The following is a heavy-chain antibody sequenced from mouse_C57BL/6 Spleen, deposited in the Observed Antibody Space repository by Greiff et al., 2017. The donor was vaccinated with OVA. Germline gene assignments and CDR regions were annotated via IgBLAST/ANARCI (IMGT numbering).Heavy chain of an antibody. V-gene: IGHV1-15*01. CDR1: GYTFTDYE. Sequence: QVQLQQSGAELVRPGASVTLSCKASGYTFTDYEMRWVKQTPVHGLEWIGAIDPETGGTAYNQKFKGKAILTADKSSSTAYMELRSLTSEDSAVYYCTGNYYGSSSSWFAYWGQGTLVTVSA. D-gene: IGHD1-1*01. CDR2: IDPETGGT. CDR3: TGNYYGSSSSWFAY. J-gene: IGHJ3*01.